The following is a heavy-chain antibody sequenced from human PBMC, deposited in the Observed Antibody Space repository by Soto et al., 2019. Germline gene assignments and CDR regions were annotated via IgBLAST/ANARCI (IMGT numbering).Heavy chain of an antibody. CDR1: GGTIKSYT. CDR2: MNPNSANT. J-gene: IGHJ4*02. Sequence: APVEVSSKDSGGTIKSYTMSWVQQATGQGLEWMGWMNPNSANTGYAQKFQGRVTLTRDTSMTTAYMELSSLISEDTAVYYCARAIRDQLLSDNWGQGTPVTVSS. CDR3: ARAIRDQLLSDN. V-gene: IGHV1-8*01. D-gene: IGHD1-26*01.